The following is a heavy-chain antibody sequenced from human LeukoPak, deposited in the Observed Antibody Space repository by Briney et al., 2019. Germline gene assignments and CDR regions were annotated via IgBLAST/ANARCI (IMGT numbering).Heavy chain of an antibody. CDR1: GGSISIGSYY. Sequence: TSQTLSLTCTVSGGSISIGSYYWSWIRQPAGKGFEWIGRIYTSGSANYNASLKSRVTISVETSKNEFSLKLSSVTAADTAVYYCARAAFGYYGSGSYYKSGFDYWGQGTLVTVSS. CDR3: ARAAFGYYGSGSYYKSGFDY. D-gene: IGHD3-10*01. V-gene: IGHV4-61*02. CDR2: IYTSGSA. J-gene: IGHJ4*02.